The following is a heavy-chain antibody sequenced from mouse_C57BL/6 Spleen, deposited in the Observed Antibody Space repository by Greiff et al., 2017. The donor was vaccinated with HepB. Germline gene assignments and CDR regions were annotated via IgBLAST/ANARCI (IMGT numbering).Heavy chain of an antibody. V-gene: IGHV7-3*01. CDR2: IRNKANGYTT. J-gene: IGHJ1*03. CDR1: GFTFTDYY. Sequence: EVKLVESGGGLVQPGGSLSLSCAASGFTFTDYYMSWVRQPPGKALEWLGFIRNKANGYTTEYSASVKGRFTISRDNSQSILYLQMNALRAEDSATYYCARDLIRWYFDVWGTGTTVTVSS. D-gene: IGHD2-4*01. CDR3: ARDLIRWYFDV.